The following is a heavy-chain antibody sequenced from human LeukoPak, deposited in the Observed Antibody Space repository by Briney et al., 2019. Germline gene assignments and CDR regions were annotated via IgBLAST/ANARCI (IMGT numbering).Heavy chain of an antibody. CDR3: ATRAQNYGAFDY. CDR1: GYTFTSYG. J-gene: IGHJ4*02. D-gene: IGHD1-7*01. V-gene: IGHV1-18*01. Sequence: ASVKVSCKASGYTFTSYGISWVRQAPGQGLEWVGWISAYNGNTNYAQKLQGRVTMTTDTSTSTAYMELRSLRSDDTAVYYCATRAQNYGAFDYWGQGTLVTVSS. CDR2: ISAYNGNT.